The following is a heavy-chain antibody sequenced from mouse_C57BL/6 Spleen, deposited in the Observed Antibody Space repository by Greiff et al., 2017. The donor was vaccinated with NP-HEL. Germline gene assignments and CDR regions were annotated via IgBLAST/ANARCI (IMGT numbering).Heavy chain of an antibody. CDR3: ARGENGNYGY. V-gene: IGHV1-52*01. J-gene: IGHJ2*01. CDR1: GYTFTSYW. D-gene: IGHD2-1*01. Sequence: QVQLQQSGAELVRPGSSVKLSCKASGYTFTSYWMHWVKQRPIQGLEWIGNIDPSDSETHYNQKFKDKATLTVDKSSSTAYMQLSSLTSEDSAVYYCARGENGNYGYWGQGTTLTVSS. CDR2: IDPSDSET.